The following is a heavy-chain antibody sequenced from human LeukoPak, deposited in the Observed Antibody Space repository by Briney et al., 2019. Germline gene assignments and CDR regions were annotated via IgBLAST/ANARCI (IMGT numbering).Heavy chain of an antibody. V-gene: IGHV3-21*01. Sequence: GGSLRLSCAASGFTFSSYSMNWVRQAPGKGLEWASSISSSSSYIYYADSVKGRFTISRDNAKNSLYLQMNSLRAEDTAVYYCARVYDSSGYYYVGYWGQGTLVTVSS. D-gene: IGHD3-22*01. CDR1: GFTFSSYS. CDR2: ISSSSSYI. J-gene: IGHJ4*02. CDR3: ARVYDSSGYYYVGY.